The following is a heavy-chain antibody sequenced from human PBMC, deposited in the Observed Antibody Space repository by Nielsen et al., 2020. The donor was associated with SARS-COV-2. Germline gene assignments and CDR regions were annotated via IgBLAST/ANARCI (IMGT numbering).Heavy chain of an antibody. Sequence: GGSLRLSCAASGFTFDDYGMSWVRQAPGKGLEWVANIKQDGSEKFYVDSVKGRFTISRDNAKNSLYLQMNSLRDEDTAVYFCAKFRVMDVWGQGTTVTVSS. CDR2: IKQDGSEK. CDR1: GFTFDDYG. CDR3: AKFRVMDV. J-gene: IGHJ6*02. V-gene: IGHV3-7*01.